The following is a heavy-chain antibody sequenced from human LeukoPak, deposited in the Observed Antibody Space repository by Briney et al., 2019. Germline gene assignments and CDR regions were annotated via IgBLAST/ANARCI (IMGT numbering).Heavy chain of an antibody. Sequence: ASVKVSCKASGGTFSSYAISWVRQAPGQGLEWMGGIIPIFGTANYAQKFQGRVTITTDESTSTAYMELSSLRSEDTAVYYCARSASVVGATPYYFDYWGQGTLVTVSS. J-gene: IGHJ4*02. CDR3: ARSASVVGATPYYFDY. CDR2: IIPIFGTA. CDR1: GGTFSSYA. V-gene: IGHV1-69*05. D-gene: IGHD1-26*01.